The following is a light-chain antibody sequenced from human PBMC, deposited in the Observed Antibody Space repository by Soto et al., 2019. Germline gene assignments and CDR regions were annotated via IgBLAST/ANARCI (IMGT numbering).Light chain of an antibody. V-gene: IGKV3-15*01. CDR3: QHCSWHPFTVT. CDR1: QSVSSN. Sequence: EIVMTQSPATLSVSPGERATLSCRASQSVSSNLAWYQQKPGQAPRLLIYDAFTRATGIPARFSGSGSGTEYTLTISSLQSEASAVYSCQHCSWHPFTVTFGGGTKVEIK. J-gene: IGKJ4*01. CDR2: DAF.